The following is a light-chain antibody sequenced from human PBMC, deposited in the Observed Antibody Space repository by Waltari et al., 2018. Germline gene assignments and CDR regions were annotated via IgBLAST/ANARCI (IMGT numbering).Light chain of an antibody. CDR2: EVN. CDR3: TSYAGNSNTYV. Sequence: QSALTQPPSASGSPGQSVTISCTGTSSDVGGYNDVPRYQQHPGKAPKLMIYEVNKRPSGVPDRFSGSKSGNTASLTVSGLQPEDDADYYCTSYAGNSNTYVFGTGTKVTVL. CDR1: SSDVGGYND. J-gene: IGLJ1*01. V-gene: IGLV2-8*01.